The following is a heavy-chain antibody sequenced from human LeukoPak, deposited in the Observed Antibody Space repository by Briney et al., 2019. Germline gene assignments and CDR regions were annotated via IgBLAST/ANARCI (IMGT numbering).Heavy chain of an antibody. D-gene: IGHD3-22*01. Sequence: EASVKVSCKASGYTFTSYYMHWVRQAPGQGLEWMGIINPSGGSTSYAQKFQGRVTMTRATSTSTVYMELSSLRSEDTAVYYCARDYVPYYYDSSGSSDSDYWGQGTLVTVSS. CDR2: INPSGGST. CDR3: ARDYVPYYYDSSGSSDSDY. J-gene: IGHJ4*02. CDR1: GYTFTSYY. V-gene: IGHV1-46*01.